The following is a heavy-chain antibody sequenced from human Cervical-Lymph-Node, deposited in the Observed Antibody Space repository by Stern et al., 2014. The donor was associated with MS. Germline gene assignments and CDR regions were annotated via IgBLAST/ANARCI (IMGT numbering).Heavy chain of an antibody. CDR2: IYHSGNT. J-gene: IGHJ6*02. Sequence: QLQLQESGSGLVKPSQTLSLTCAVSGGSISSGGYSWNWIRQTPGKGLEWIGYIYHSGNTYYKPSLKSRVTMSVDRSKNQFSLNVSSVTAADTAVYFCARGKGSGWYFHNYALDVWGHGTTVTVSS. D-gene: IGHD6-19*01. V-gene: IGHV4-30-2*01. CDR1: GGSISSGGYS. CDR3: ARGKGSGWYFHNYALDV.